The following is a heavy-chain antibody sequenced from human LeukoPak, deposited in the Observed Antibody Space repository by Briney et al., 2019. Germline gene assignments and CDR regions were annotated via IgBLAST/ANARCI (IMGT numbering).Heavy chain of an antibody. CDR1: GFTFSSYA. J-gene: IGHJ4*02. CDR2: ISGSGGST. CDR3: AKDFLFNYYDSSGYYFDY. D-gene: IGHD3-22*01. Sequence: GGSLRLSCAASGFTFSSYAMSWVRQAPGKGLEWVSAISGSGGSTYYADSVKGRITISRDNSKNTLYLQMNSLRAEDTAVYYCAKDFLFNYYDSSGYYFDYWGQGTLVTVSS. V-gene: IGHV3-23*01.